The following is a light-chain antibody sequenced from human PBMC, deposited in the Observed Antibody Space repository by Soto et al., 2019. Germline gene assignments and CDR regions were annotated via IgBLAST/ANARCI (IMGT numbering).Light chain of an antibody. J-gene: IGKJ2*01. CDR3: QQSFSTPYT. V-gene: IGKV1-39*01. CDR1: QSISPY. CDR2: GAS. Sequence: DIQMTQSPSSLSASVGDRVTITCPASQSISPYLSWYQQNPGKAPKLLITGASTLQGGVPSRFSGSGSGTDFALTISSLQPEDFATYFCQQSFSTPYTFGQGTKLEIK.